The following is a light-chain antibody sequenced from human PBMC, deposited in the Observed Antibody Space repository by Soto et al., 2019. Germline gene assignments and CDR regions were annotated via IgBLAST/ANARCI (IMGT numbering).Light chain of an antibody. J-gene: IGKJ4*01. CDR3: QQRRDWPLT. V-gene: IGKV3-11*01. CDR1: QSLSSY. Sequence: EIVFTQSPATLSLSPGERATLSCRASQSLSSYLAWYQQKPGQAPRLLISDASNRATGIPARFSGSGSGTDFTLTISSLEPEDFALYYCQQRRDWPLTFGGGTKVEI. CDR2: DAS.